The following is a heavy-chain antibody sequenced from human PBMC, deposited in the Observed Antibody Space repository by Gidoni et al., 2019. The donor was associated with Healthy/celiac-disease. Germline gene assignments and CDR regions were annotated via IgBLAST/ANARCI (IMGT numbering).Heavy chain of an antibody. Sequence: EVQLVESGGGLVQPGRSLRLSCAASGCTFDDYAMHWVRQAPGKGLEWFSCISWNSGSIGYADSVKGRFTISRDNAKNSLYLQMNSLRAEDTALYYCAKDLHPSSGYHRGIGYWGQGTLVTVSS. CDR3: AKDLHPSSGYHRGIGY. CDR1: GCTFDDYA. CDR2: ISWNSGSI. V-gene: IGHV3-9*01. J-gene: IGHJ4*02. D-gene: IGHD3-22*01.